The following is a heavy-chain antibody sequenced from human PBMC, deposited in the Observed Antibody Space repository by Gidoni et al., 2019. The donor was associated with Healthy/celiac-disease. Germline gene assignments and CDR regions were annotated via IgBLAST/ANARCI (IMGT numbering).Heavy chain of an antibody. CDR3: ARVGYSSGWYRYYFDY. CDR1: GGSISSYY. CDR2: IYYSGST. J-gene: IGHJ4*02. D-gene: IGHD6-19*01. V-gene: IGHV4-59*01. Sequence: QVQLQESGPGLVKPSATLSLTCTVSGGSISSYYWSWIRQPPGKGLEWIGYIYYSGSTNYNPSLKSRVTISVDTSKNQFSLKLSSVTAADTAVYYCARVGYSSGWYRYYFDYWGQGTLVTVSS.